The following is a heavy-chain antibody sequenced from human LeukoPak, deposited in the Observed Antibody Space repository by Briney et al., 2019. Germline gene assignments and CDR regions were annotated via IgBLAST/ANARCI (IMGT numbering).Heavy chain of an antibody. D-gene: IGHD3-22*01. CDR3: ARVPDSSGYYSAAFDI. V-gene: IGHV4-31*03. CDR2: IYYSGNT. CDR1: GGSISSGSYY. J-gene: IGHJ3*02. Sequence: SETLSLTCTVSGGSISSGSYYWSWIRLLPGKSLEWIGYIYYSGNTYYNPSLKTRVTISLDTSKNQFSLKLTSVTAADTAVYYCARVPDSSGYYSAAFDIWGHGTMVTVSS.